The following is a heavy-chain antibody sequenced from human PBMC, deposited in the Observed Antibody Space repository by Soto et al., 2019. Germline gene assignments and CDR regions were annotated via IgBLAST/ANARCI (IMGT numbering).Heavy chain of an antibody. CDR3: ARDQFFGSASSNNRYSYFCGMDV. CDR2: LYSDGTT. CDR1: GLTASSNY. Sequence: PGGSLRLSCAASGLTASSNYMSSVRQNPGQGLEWVSYLYSDGTTYYADSVKGRFTISRDNSKNTLYLHMSSLRVEDTAVYYCARDQFFGSASSNNRYSYFCGMDVWARVTTVTVSS. J-gene: IGHJ6*02. V-gene: IGHV3-53*01. D-gene: IGHD3-10*01.